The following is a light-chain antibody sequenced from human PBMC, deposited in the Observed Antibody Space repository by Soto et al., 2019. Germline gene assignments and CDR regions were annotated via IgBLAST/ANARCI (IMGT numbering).Light chain of an antibody. CDR1: QSISSY. CDR2: AAS. CDR3: QQSYSTPWT. Sequence: DIQGTQSPSTLSASVGGRGTITCRASQSISSYLNWYQQKPGKAPKLPIYAASSLQSGVPSRFSGSGSGTDFTLTISSLQPEDFATYYCQQSYSTPWTFGQGTKVDIK. J-gene: IGKJ1*01. V-gene: IGKV1-39*01.